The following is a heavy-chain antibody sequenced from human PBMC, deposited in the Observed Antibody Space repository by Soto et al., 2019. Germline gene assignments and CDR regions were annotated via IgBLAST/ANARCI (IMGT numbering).Heavy chain of an antibody. V-gene: IGHV3-30-3*01. CDR3: ARVRDWYFDL. J-gene: IGHJ2*01. CDR1: GFTFSSYA. CDR2: ISYDGSNK. Sequence: QVQLVESGGGVVQPGRSLRLSCAASGFTFSSYAMHWVRQAPGKGLEWVAVISYDGSNKYYADSVKGRFTISRDNSKNTLYLQMNSLRAEDTAVYYCARVRDWYFDLWGRGTLFTVSS.